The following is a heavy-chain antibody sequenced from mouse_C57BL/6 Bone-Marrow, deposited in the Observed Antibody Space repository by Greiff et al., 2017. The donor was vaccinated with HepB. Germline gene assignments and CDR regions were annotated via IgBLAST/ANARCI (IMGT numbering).Heavy chain of an antibody. Sequence: EVQLVESGGDLVKPGGSLKLSCAASGFTFSSYGMSWVRQTPDKRLEWVATISSGGSYTYYPDSVKGRFTISRDNAKNTLYLQMSSLKSEDTALYYCARHCGSGRWFDYWGPGTPVTVSA. V-gene: IGHV5-6*01. CDR2: ISSGGSYT. J-gene: IGHJ3*01. CDR1: GFTFSSYG. D-gene: IGHD1-1*01. CDR3: ARHCGSGRWFDY.